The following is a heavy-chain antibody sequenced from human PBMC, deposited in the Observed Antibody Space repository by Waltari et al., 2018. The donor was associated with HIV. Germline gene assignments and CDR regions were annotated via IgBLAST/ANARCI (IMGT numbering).Heavy chain of an antibody. CDR1: GGTFSSYA. D-gene: IGHD3-3*01. CDR3: ATIFGVVINDAFDI. V-gene: IGHV1-69*01. Sequence: QVQLVQSGAEVKKPGSSVKVACKASGGTFSSYAISWVRQAPGQGLEWMGGIIPIFGTANYAQKFQGRVTITADESTSTAYMELSSLRSEDTAVYYCATIFGVVINDAFDIWGQGTMVTVSS. J-gene: IGHJ3*02. CDR2: IIPIFGTA.